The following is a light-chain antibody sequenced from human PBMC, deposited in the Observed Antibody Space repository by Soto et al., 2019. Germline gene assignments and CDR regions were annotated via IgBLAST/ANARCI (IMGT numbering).Light chain of an antibody. Sequence: DIQMTNSASTLSASVGDRVTITCRASQRISIGLAWYQQKPGKAPKILIYKASSLESGVPSRFSGSGSGTEFTLTISSLQADDFATYYCQQYDSYPWTFGQGTKADNK. CDR2: KAS. V-gene: IGKV1-5*03. J-gene: IGKJ1*01. CDR3: QQYDSYPWT. CDR1: QRISIG.